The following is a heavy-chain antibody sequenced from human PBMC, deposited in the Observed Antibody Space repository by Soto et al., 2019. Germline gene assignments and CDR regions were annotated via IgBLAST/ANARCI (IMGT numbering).Heavy chain of an antibody. Sequence: QVLLLQSGAEVKKPGASVKVSCKASGYTFSGFYMHWVRQAPGQGLEWMGWINPNSGGTKSAEKFQGRVTMTRDTSISTAYMELSRLTSDDTAVYYCASAAVTGTAGLDFWGQGTQVTVSS. CDR3: ASAAVTGTAGLDF. V-gene: IGHV1-2*02. D-gene: IGHD6-19*01. CDR1: GYTFSGFY. J-gene: IGHJ4*02. CDR2: INPNSGGT.